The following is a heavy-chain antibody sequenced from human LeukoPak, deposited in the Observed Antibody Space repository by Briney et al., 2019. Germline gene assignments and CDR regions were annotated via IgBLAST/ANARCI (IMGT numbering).Heavy chain of an antibody. V-gene: IGHV6-1*01. CDR2: TYYRSTWYN. Sequence: SQTLSLTCAISGDSVSTNSATWNWIRQSPSRGLEWLGRTYYRSTWYNDYAVSVRGRITVNPDTSKNQFSLHLNSVTPEDTAVYYCARRLTQYDCFDPWGQGILVTVSS. D-gene: IGHD2-2*01. CDR1: GDSVSTNSAT. CDR3: ARRLTQYDCFDP. J-gene: IGHJ5*02.